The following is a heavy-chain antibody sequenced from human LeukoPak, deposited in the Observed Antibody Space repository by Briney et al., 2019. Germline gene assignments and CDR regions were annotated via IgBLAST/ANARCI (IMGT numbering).Heavy chain of an antibody. CDR1: GYTFTSYG. J-gene: IGHJ5*02. V-gene: IGHV1-18*01. Sequence: GESLKISCKASGYTFTSYGISWVRQAPGQGLEWMGWISAYNGNTNYAQKLQGRVTMTTDTSTSTAYMELRSLRSDDTAVYYCARDRPRWELPPPSRWFDPWGQGTLVTVSS. CDR2: ISAYNGNT. CDR3: ARDRPRWELPPPSRWFDP. D-gene: IGHD1-26*01.